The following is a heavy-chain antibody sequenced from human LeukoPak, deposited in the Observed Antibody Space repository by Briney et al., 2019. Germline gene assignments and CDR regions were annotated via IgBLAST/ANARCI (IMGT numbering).Heavy chain of an antibody. Sequence: PGGSLRLSCAASGFSFRTYAMHWVRQAPGKGLEYVSAISSTGVSTYYAKSVKGRFIISRDNSKNTLYLQMGSLRAEDMAVYYCARDPTADYDFWNGYFFDYWGQGTLVTVSS. V-gene: IGHV3-64*01. CDR1: GFSFRTYA. CDR3: ARDPTADYDFWNGYFFDY. D-gene: IGHD3-3*01. CDR2: ISSTGVST. J-gene: IGHJ4*02.